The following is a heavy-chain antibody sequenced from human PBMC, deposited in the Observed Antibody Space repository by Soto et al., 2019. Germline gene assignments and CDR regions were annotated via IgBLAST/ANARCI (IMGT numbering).Heavy chain of an antibody. CDR1: GYTFTSYG. CDR3: ARGLLWFGELVYYFDY. D-gene: IGHD3-10*01. CDR2: ISAYNGNT. J-gene: IGHJ4*02. Sequence: ASVKVSCKASGYTFTSYGISWVRQAPGQGLEWMGWISAYNGNTNYARKLQGRVTMTTDTSTSTAYMELRSLRSDDTAVYYCARGLLWFGELVYYFDYWGQGTLVTVSS. V-gene: IGHV1-18*01.